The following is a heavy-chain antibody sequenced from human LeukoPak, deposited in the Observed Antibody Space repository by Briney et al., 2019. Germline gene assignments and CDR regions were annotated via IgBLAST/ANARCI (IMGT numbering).Heavy chain of an antibody. CDR2: ISGNGGST. Sequence: GGSLRLSCAASGFTFGSYAMRWVRQAQGKGLEWVSGISGNGGSTNYADSVKGRFTISRDNSKNTLYLQMNSLRAEDTAVYYCAKDGKKHRITWDFDYWGQGTLVTVSS. CDR3: AKDGKKHRITWDFDY. D-gene: IGHD2-21*01. CDR1: GFTFGSYA. J-gene: IGHJ4*02. V-gene: IGHV3-23*01.